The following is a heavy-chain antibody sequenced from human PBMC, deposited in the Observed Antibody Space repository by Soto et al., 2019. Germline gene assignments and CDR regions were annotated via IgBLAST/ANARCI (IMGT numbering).Heavy chain of an antibody. Sequence: QVQLQESGPGLVKPSQTLSLTCTVSGGSISSGDYYWSWIRQPPGKGLEWIGYIYYSGSTYYNPSLKSRFTIAVDTYNIHFSLTLSSVSAAHTTVYYSTMNGGNSVYFDYWGQGTLVTVSS. CDR1: GGSISSGDYY. V-gene: IGHV4-30-4*01. D-gene: IGHD2-21*02. CDR2: IYYSGST. CDR3: TMNGGNSVYFDY. J-gene: IGHJ4*02.